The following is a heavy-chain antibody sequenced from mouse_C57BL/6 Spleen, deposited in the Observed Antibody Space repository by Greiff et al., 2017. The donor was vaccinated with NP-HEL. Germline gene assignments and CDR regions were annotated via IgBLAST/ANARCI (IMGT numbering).Heavy chain of an antibody. CDR2: ISSGSSTI. Sequence: EVKLVESGGGLVKPGGSLKLSCAASGFTFSDYGMHWVRQAPEKGLEWVAYISSGSSTIYYADTVKGRFTISRDNAKNTLFLQMTSLRSEDTAMYYCARGRGLRQWYYFDYWGQGTTLTVSS. D-gene: IGHD2-4*01. V-gene: IGHV5-17*01. CDR3: ARGRGLRQWYYFDY. CDR1: GFTFSDYG. J-gene: IGHJ2*01.